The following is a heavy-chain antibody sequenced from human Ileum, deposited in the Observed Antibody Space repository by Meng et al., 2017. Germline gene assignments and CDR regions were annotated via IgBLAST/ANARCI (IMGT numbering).Heavy chain of an antibody. CDR2: MSPSSGNT. CDR1: GYTFTTYD. V-gene: IGHV1-8*02. CDR3: AREAWSKTAAGVDY. Sequence: QVQLVQSGAEVKKPGASMKVPCKASGYTFTTYDINWVRQATGQGLEWMGWMSPSSGNTGYAQEFQGRVTMTRNTSISTAYMELSGLRSEDTAVYYCAREAWSKTAAGVDYWGQGTLVTVSS. J-gene: IGHJ4*02. D-gene: IGHD6-13*01.